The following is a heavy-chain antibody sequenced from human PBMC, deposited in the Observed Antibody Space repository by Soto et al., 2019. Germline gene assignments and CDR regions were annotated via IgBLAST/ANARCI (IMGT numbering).Heavy chain of an antibody. CDR3: ARRGVGATFDY. D-gene: IGHD1-26*01. CDR1: GGSISSSSYY. CDR2: MYYSGST. Sequence: QLQLQESGPGLVKPSETLSLTCTVSGGSISSSSYYWGWIRQPPGKGLEWIGTMYYSGSTYYNPSLKSRVTISVDTSKNQFSLKLSSVTAADTAVYYCARRGVGATFDYWGQGTLVTVSS. J-gene: IGHJ4*02. V-gene: IGHV4-39*01.